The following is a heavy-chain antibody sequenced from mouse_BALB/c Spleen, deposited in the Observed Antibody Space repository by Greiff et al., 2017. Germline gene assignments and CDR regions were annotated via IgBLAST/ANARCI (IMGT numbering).Heavy chain of an antibody. CDR1: GYSFTSYW. J-gene: IGHJ4*01. CDR3: TRSRDYYGRGAMDY. D-gene: IGHD1-1*01. CDR2: IYPGNSDT. V-gene: IGHV1-5*01. Sequence: VQLQQSGTVLVRPGASVKMSCKASGYSFTSYWMHWVKQRPGQGLEWIGAIYPGNSDTSYNQKFKGKAKLTAVTSASTAYMELSSLTSEDSAVYDGTRSRDYYGRGAMDYWGQGTSVTVSS.